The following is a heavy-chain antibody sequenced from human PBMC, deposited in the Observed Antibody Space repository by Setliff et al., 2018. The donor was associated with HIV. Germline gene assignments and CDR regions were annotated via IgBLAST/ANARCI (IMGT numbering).Heavy chain of an antibody. J-gene: IGHJ6*03. CDR1: GGSISSYY. CDR2: IYTSGST. V-gene: IGHV4-4*07. Sequence: SETLSLTCTVSGGSISSYYWSWIRQLAGKGLEWIGHIYTSGSTNYNPSLKSRVTMSVDTSKNQFSLRLRSVTAADTAVYYCARVSCSSWYSIPRYYYYSMDVWGNGTTVTVSS. D-gene: IGHD6-13*01. CDR3: ARVSCSSWYSIPRYYYYSMDV.